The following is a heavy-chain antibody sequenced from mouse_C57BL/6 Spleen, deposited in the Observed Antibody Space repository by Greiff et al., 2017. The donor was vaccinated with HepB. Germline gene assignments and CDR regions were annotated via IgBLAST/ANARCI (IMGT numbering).Heavy chain of an antibody. CDR1: GYAFSSSW. CDR2: IYPGDGDT. CDR3: AHSSGYVPAY. V-gene: IGHV1-82*01. D-gene: IGHD3-2*02. J-gene: IGHJ3*01. Sequence: QVQLQQSGPELVKPGASVKISCKASGYAFSSSWMNWVKQRPGKGLEWIGRIYPGDGDTNYNGKFKGKATLTADKSSSTAYMQLSSLTSEDSAVYFCAHSSGYVPAYWGQGTLVTVSA.